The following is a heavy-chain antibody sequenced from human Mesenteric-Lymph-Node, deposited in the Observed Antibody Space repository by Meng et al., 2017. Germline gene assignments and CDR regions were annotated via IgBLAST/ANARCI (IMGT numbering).Heavy chain of an antibody. CDR3: ARTNYGDYNWFDP. CDR2: IYYSGST. J-gene: IGHJ5*02. D-gene: IGHD4-17*01. Sequence: QLQELEPGLAQPPQNLSPTCTFVGGSISSGGFYCSWIRQHPGKGLEWIGYIYYSGSTYYNPSLRSRVAISIATSKNQFSLKLTSVTAADTAVYFCARTNYGDYNWFDPWGQGTLVTVSS. V-gene: IGHV4-31*03. CDR1: GGSISSGGFY.